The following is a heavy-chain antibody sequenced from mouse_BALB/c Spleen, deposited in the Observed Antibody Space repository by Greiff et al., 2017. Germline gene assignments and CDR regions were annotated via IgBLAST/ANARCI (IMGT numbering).Heavy chain of an antibody. Sequence: VKLVESGAELARPGASVKMSCKASGYTFTSYTMHWVKQRPGQGLEWIGYINPSSGYTNYNQKFKDKATLTADKSSSTAYMQLSSLTSEDSAVYYCARERGFDYWGQGTTLTVSS. CDR1: GYTFTSYT. J-gene: IGHJ2*01. CDR3: ARERGFDY. V-gene: IGHV1-4*01. CDR2: INPSSGYT.